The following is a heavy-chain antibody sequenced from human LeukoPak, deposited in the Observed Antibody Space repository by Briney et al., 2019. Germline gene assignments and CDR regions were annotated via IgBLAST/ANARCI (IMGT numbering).Heavy chain of an antibody. V-gene: IGHV4-59*01. CDR2: IYYSRST. CDR1: GGSISSYY. CDR3: VSYSSSWYPSYYYMDV. J-gene: IGHJ6*03. Sequence: SETLSLTCTVSGGSISSYYWSWIRQPPGKGLEWVGSIYYSRSTNYNPSLNSRVTISVDTATNQFSLKLSSVTAADTAVYYCVSYSSSWYPSYYYMDVWGKGTTVTVSS. D-gene: IGHD6-13*01.